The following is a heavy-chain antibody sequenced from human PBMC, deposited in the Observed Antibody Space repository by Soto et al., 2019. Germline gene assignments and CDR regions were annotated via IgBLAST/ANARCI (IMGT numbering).Heavy chain of an antibody. D-gene: IGHD5-18*01. CDR2: ISGSGGDT. Sequence: EVHLLESGGGLVQPGGSLRLSCAASGFTFSSFALSWVRQAPGKGLQWVSAISGSGGDTDYADSVKGRFTISRDNSKNTLVLQMNSLRAEDTAIYYCAGPGYSSQDYWGQGTLVTVSS. CDR3: AGPGYSSQDY. V-gene: IGHV3-23*01. J-gene: IGHJ4*02. CDR1: GFTFSSFA.